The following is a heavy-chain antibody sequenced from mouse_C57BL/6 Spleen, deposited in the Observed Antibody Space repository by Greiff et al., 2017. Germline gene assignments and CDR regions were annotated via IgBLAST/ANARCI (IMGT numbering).Heavy chain of an antibody. J-gene: IGHJ2*01. D-gene: IGHD4-1*01. CDR1: GFTFSDYG. CDR3: ARSDLKLGPFDY. CDR2: ISSGSSTI. Sequence: EVMLVESGGGLVKPGGSLKLSCAASGFTFSDYGMHWVRQAPEKGLEWVAYISSGSSTIYYADTVKGRFTISRDNAKNTLFLQMTSLRSEDTAMYYCARSDLKLGPFDYWGQGTTLTVSS. V-gene: IGHV5-17*01.